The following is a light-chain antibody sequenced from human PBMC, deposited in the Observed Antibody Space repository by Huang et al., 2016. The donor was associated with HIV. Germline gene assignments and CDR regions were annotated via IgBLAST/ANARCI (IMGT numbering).Light chain of an antibody. J-gene: IGKJ5*01. Sequence: HLTQSPPSLSASVGDSVFISCRASQDIGTSLAWYRQRTGRAPKRLLSGASTLQTGVPSRFSGDSAGTFFTLFITDRQPEDFATYYCQQLHAYPITFGQGTRLDIK. CDR2: GAS. V-gene: IGKV1-13*02. CDR3: QQLHAYPIT. CDR1: QDIGTS.